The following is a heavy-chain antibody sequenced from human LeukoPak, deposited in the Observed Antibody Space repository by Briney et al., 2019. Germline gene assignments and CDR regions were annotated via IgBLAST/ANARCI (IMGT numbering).Heavy chain of an antibody. D-gene: IGHD2-2*01. CDR1: GGSISSGGYY. V-gene: IGHV4-30-2*01. Sequence: SETLSLTCTVSGGSISSGGYYWSWIRQPPGKGLEWIGYIFHSGSTYYNPSLKSRVTISVDRSKNQFSLKLNSMTAADTAMYYCAREYCGTTSCYWFDPWGQGTLVTVSS. J-gene: IGHJ5*02. CDR3: AREYCGTTSCYWFDP. CDR2: IFHSGST.